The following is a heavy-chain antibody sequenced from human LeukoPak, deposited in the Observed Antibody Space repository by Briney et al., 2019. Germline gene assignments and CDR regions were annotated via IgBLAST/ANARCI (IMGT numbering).Heavy chain of an antibody. J-gene: IGHJ4*02. D-gene: IGHD2-2*01. CDR3: ARDDPAYCGRTSYRSLDY. CDR2: IGTSDDSI. V-gene: IGHV3-11*01. CDR1: GFTFSDYY. Sequence: GGSLRLSCAASGFTFSDYYMSWIRQAPGKGLEWVSYIGTSDDSIYYADSVKGRFTISRDNAKNSLYLQMNGLATEDSAVYYCARDDPAYCGRTSYRSLDYWGQGTLVTVSS.